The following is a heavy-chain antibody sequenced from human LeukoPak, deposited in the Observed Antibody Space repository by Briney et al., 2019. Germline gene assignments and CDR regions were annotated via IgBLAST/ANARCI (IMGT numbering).Heavy chain of an antibody. CDR3: AKTGDYYDSSDYYRPDAFDI. CDR1: GFTFSSYA. V-gene: IGHV3-23*01. J-gene: IGHJ3*02. Sequence: GGSLRLSCAASGFTFSSYAMIWVRQAPGKGLEWVSAISGSGGSTYYADSVKGRFTISRDNSKNTLYLQMNSLRAEDTAVYYCAKTGDYYDSSDYYRPDAFDIWGQGTMVTVSS. CDR2: ISGSGGST. D-gene: IGHD3-22*01.